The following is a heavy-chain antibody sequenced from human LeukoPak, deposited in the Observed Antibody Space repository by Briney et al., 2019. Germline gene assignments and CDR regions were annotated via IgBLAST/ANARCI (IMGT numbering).Heavy chain of an antibody. CDR2: ISSSSSYI. J-gene: IGHJ2*01. V-gene: IGHV3-21*01. CDR1: GFTFSSYG. Sequence: GGSLRLSCAASGFTFSSYGMTWVRQAPGKGLEWVSSISSSSSYIYYADSVKGRFTISRDNAKNSLYLQMNSLRAEDTAVYYCAREGRYSGWYQNWYFDLWGRGTLVTVSS. CDR3: AREGRYSGWYQNWYFDL. D-gene: IGHD6-19*01.